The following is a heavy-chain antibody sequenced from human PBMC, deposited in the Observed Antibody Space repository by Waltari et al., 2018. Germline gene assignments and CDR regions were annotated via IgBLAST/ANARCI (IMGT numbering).Heavy chain of an antibody. CDR2: INHSGST. V-gene: IGHV4-34*01. J-gene: IGHJ4*02. D-gene: IGHD6-19*01. CDR3: ARGGQWKFDY. Sequence: QVQLQQWGAGLLKPPETLSLTCVVYGGSFSGYYWSWIGQSPGKGLEWIGEINHSGSTNYNPSLKSRVTISVDTSKNQFSLKVSSVTAADTAVYYCARGGQWKFDYWGQGTLVTVSS. CDR1: GGSFSGYY.